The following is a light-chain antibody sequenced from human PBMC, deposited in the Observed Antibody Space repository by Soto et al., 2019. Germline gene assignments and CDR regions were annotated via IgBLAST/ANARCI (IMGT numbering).Light chain of an antibody. J-gene: IGLJ1*01. Sequence: QLVLTQSPSASASLGASVKLTCTLSSGHSSYAIAWHQQQPEKGPRYLMKLNSDGSHSKGDGIPDRFSGSSSGAERYLTISSLQSEDEADYYCQTWGTGIRKVFGTGTKLTVL. CDR3: QTWGTGIRKV. CDR1: SGHSSYA. V-gene: IGLV4-69*01. CDR2: LNSDGSH.